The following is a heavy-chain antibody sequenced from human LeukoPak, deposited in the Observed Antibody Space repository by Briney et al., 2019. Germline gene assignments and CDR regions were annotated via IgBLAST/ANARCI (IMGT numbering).Heavy chain of an antibody. Sequence: ASVKVSCKASGYTFTGYYMHWVRQAPGQGLEWMGWINPNSGGTNYAQKFQGRVTISADKSISTAYLQWSSLKASDTAMYYCARQTPYCSSASCPFDYWGQGTLVTVSS. CDR1: GYTFTGYY. J-gene: IGHJ4*02. CDR3: ARQTPYCSSASCPFDY. V-gene: IGHV1-2*02. CDR2: INPNSGGT. D-gene: IGHD2-2*01.